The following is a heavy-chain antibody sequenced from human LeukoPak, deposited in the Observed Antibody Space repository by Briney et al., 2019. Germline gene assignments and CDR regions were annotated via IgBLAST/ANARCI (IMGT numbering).Heavy chain of an antibody. CDR1: GYTFTGYY. CDR3: ARGIRQLWPYYYYYMDV. V-gene: IGHV1-2*02. Sequence: ASVKVSCKASGYTFTGYYMHWVRQAPGQGLEWMGWINPNSGGTNYAQKFQGRVTMTRDTSISTAYMELSRLRSDDTAVYYCARGIRQLWPYYYYYMDVWGKGTTVTIS. D-gene: IGHD5-18*01. CDR2: INPNSGGT. J-gene: IGHJ6*03.